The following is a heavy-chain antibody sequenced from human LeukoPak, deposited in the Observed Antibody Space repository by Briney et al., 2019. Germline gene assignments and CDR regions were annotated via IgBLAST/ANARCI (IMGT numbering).Heavy chain of an antibody. D-gene: IGHD1-26*01. Sequence: GGSLRLSCAASGFTFSSYGMHWVRQAPGKGLEWVAVIWYDGSNKYYADSVKGRFTISRDNSKNTLYLQMNSLRAEDTAVYYCARDGSGSYQFDYWGQGTLVTVSS. CDR2: IWYDGSNK. J-gene: IGHJ4*02. CDR3: ARDGSGSYQFDY. CDR1: GFTFSSYG. V-gene: IGHV3-33*01.